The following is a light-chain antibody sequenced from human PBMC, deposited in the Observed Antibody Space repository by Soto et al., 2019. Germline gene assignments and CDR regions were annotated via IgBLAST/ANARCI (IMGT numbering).Light chain of an antibody. J-gene: IGKJ1*01. CDR3: QQYGSSPWT. CDR1: QTVTNNY. CDR2: GAS. Sequence: EVVLTQSPGTLSLSPGERATLSCRASQTVTNNYLAWYQQRPGLAPRLLIYGASTRATGIPDRFSGSGSGTDFTLSITRLQPEDCAVYYCQQYGSSPWTSGQGTKVEIK. V-gene: IGKV3-20*01.